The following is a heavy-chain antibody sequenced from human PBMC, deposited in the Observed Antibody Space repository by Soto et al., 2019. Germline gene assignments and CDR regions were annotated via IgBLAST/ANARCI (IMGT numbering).Heavy chain of an antibody. D-gene: IGHD3-16*01. J-gene: IGHJ6*02. Sequence: QVQVQESGPGLVKPSETLSLTCTVSGGSISSYYVSWIRQSAGKGLEWIGRIDTSGTTNYNPSLKSRVTMSVDASKSQFSLNLSSLTAADTAVYYCARGPRGYVYYHGMDVWGQGTTVTVSS. CDR2: IDTSGTT. CDR3: ARGPRGYVYYHGMDV. CDR1: GGSISSYY. V-gene: IGHV4-4*07.